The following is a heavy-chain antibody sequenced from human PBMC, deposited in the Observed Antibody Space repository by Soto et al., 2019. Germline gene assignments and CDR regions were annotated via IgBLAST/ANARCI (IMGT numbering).Heavy chain of an antibody. CDR1: GFTFSSYA. V-gene: IGHV3-23*01. CDR2: ISGSGGST. CDR3: GACRVDYSPPVDSFDI. J-gene: IGHJ3*02. Sequence: GGSLRLSCAASGFTFSSYAMSWVRQAPGKGLEWVSAISGSGGSTYYANSVKGRFTISRDNSKNKLYLQMNSLRAEATAVYYCGACRVDYSPPVDSFDIWGQGTMVTVSS. D-gene: IGHD2-21*01.